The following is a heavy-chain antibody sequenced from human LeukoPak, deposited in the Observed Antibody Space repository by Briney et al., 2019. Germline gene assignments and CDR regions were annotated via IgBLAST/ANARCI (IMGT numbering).Heavy chain of an antibody. CDR1: GGSISSYY. Sequence: SETLSLTCTVSGGSISSYYWSWIRQPPGKGLEWIGYISYSGSTNFNPSLKSRVTISADTSKNQFSLKLSSVTAADTAVYYCAREGTAGTNLNWFDPWGQGTLVTVSS. CDR2: ISYSGST. J-gene: IGHJ5*02. V-gene: IGHV4-59*01. D-gene: IGHD1-1*01. CDR3: AREGTAGTNLNWFDP.